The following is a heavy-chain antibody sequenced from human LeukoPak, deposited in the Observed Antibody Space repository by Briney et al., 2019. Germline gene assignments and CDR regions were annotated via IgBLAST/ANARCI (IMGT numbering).Heavy chain of an antibody. D-gene: IGHD3-9*01. Sequence: ASVKVSYKASGYTFTGYYMHWVRQAPGQGLEWMGRINPNSGGTNYAQKFQGRVTMTRDTSISTAYMELSRLRSDDTAVYYCARARGLRYFDWGDYFDYWGQGTLVTVSS. J-gene: IGHJ4*02. V-gene: IGHV1-2*06. CDR1: GYTFTGYY. CDR3: ARARGLRYFDWGDYFDY. CDR2: INPNSGGT.